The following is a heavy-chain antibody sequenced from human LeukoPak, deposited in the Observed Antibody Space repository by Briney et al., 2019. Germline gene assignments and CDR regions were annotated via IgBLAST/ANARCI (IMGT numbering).Heavy chain of an antibody. Sequence: PSETLSLTCTVSGGSITSYYWSWIRQPPGKGLGWIGYIYYSGSTNYNPSLKSRVTISVDTSKNQFSLRLSSVTGADTAVYYCARGWGYFDYWGQGTLVTVSS. CDR2: IYYSGST. CDR3: ARGWGYFDY. CDR1: GGSITSYY. V-gene: IGHV4-59*01. D-gene: IGHD3-16*01. J-gene: IGHJ4*02.